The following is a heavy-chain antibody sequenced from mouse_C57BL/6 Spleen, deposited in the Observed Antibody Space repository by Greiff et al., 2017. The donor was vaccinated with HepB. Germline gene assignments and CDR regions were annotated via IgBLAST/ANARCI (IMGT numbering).Heavy chain of an antibody. V-gene: IGHV1-62-2*01. CDR1: GYTFTEYT. D-gene: IGHD1-1*01. J-gene: IGHJ3*01. Sequence: VQLQQSGAELVKPGASVKLSCKASGYTFTEYTIHWVKQRSGQGLEWIGWFYPGSGSIKYNEKFKDKATLTADTSSSTVYMELSRLTSEDAAVYFCARHEDRGYGSSLRFAYWGQGTLVTVSA. CDR3: ARHEDRGYGSSLRFAY. CDR2: FYPGSGSI.